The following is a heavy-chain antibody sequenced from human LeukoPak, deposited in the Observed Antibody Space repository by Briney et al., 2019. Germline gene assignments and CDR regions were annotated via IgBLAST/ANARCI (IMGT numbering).Heavy chain of an antibody. CDR2: IIPIFGTA. J-gene: IGHJ6*03. V-gene: IGHV1-69*13. Sequence: SVKVSCKASGGTFSSYAISWVRQAPGQGLEWMGGIIPIFGTANYAQKFQGRVTITADESTSTAYMELSSLRSEDTAVYYCASYNCSSTSCYKAYYYYYYMDVWGKGTAVTVSS. CDR3: ASYNCSSTSCYKAYYYYYYMDV. CDR1: GGTFSSYA. D-gene: IGHD2-2*02.